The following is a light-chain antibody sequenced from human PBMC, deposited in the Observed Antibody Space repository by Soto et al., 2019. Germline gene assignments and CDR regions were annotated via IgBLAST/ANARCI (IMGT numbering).Light chain of an antibody. CDR3: SSYTSSSIWV. J-gene: IGLJ1*01. Sequence: QCALTQPASVSGSPGQSITISCTGTSSDIGGYNYVSWYQQEPGKPPKLLIYEVSKRPSGVSNRFSVSKSGNTASLTISALQAEDEADYYCSSYTSSSIWVFGTGTKLTVL. V-gene: IGLV2-14*01. CDR2: EVS. CDR1: SSDIGGYNY.